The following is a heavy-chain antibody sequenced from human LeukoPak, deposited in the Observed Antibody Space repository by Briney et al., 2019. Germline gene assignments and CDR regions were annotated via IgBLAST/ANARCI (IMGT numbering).Heavy chain of an antibody. Sequence: SETLSLTCTVSGGSISSRSYYWGWIRQPPGKGLEWIGSIYYGGSTYYNPSLKSRVTISVDTSKNQFSLSLTSVTAADTAVYYCARHGHILEWCMDVWGKGTTVTVSS. D-gene: IGHD3-3*01. J-gene: IGHJ6*04. CDR3: ARHGHILEWCMDV. V-gene: IGHV4-39*01. CDR1: GGSISSRSYY. CDR2: IYYGGST.